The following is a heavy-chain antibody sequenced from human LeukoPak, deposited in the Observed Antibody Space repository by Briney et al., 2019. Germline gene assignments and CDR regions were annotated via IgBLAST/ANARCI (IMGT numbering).Heavy chain of an antibody. Sequence: ASETLSLTCTVSGGSISSYYWSWIRQPPGKGLEWIGYIYYSGSTNYNPSLKSRVTISVDTSKNQFPLKLSSVTAADTAVYYCTRGSIAYYYMDVWGKGTTVTISS. D-gene: IGHD3-22*01. J-gene: IGHJ6*03. CDR3: TRGSIAYYYMDV. V-gene: IGHV4-59*01. CDR2: IYYSGST. CDR1: GGSISSYY.